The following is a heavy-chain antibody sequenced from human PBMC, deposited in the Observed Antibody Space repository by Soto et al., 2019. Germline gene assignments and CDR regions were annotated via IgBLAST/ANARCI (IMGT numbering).Heavy chain of an antibody. D-gene: IGHD3-22*01. CDR2: IYYSGST. Sequence: QVQLQESGPGLVKPSETLSLTCTVSGGSISSYYWSWIRQPPGKGLEWIGYIYYSGSTNYNPSLKSRVTISVDTSKNQFFLKLSSVTAADTAVYYCARGLADYYDSSGYPYFDYWGQGTLVTVSS. CDR1: GGSISSYY. CDR3: ARGLADYYDSSGYPYFDY. V-gene: IGHV4-59*01. J-gene: IGHJ4*02.